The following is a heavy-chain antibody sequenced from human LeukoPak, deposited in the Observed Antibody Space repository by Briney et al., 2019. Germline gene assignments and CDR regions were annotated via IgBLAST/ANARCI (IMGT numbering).Heavy chain of an antibody. V-gene: IGHV4-31*03. J-gene: IGHJ5*02. Sequence: SETLSLPCPVSGGSISSGGYYWSWIRQHPGQGLEWIGYIYYSGSTYYNPSLKSRVTISVDTSKNQFSLKLSSVTAADTAVYYCARNDGDYGCTWGQGTLVTVSS. D-gene: IGHD4-17*01. CDR1: GGSISSGGYY. CDR2: IYYSGST. CDR3: ARNDGDYGCT.